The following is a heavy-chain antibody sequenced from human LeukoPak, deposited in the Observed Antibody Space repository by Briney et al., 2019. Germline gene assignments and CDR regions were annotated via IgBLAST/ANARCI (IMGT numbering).Heavy chain of an antibody. J-gene: IGHJ4*02. V-gene: IGHV3-23*01. D-gene: IGHD5-18*01. Sequence: GGSLRLSCAASGFTFSSYAMSWVRQAPGKGLEWVSAISGSGGSTNSADSVKGRFTISRDNAKNTLYLQMNSLRAEDTALYYCVRGLGSGYSYAYGVYWGQGTLVTVSS. CDR3: VRGLGSGYSYAYGVY. CDR1: GFTFSSYA. CDR2: ISGSGGST.